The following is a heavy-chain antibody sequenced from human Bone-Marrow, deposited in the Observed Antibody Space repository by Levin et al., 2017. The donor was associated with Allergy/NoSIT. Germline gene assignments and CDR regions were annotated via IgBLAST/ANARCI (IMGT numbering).Heavy chain of an antibody. CDR1: GFSFNLYG. CDR3: AKFDGYSADHYYYFGMDV. CDR2: ISYDGSNE. J-gene: IGHJ6*02. V-gene: IGHV3-30*18. Sequence: GSLRLSCEASGFSFNLYGMHWVRQAPGKGLEWVAVISYDGSNEYYADSVKGRFTISRDDSWNTLFLQMNSLRAEDTAVYYCAKFDGYSADHYYYFGMDVWGQGTTVTVSS. D-gene: IGHD2-21*02.